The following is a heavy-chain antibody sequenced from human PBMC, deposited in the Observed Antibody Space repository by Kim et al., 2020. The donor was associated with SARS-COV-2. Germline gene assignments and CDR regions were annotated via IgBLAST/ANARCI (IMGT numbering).Heavy chain of an antibody. CDR2: IIPIFGTA. J-gene: IGHJ3*02. V-gene: IGHV1-69*13. CDR3: ARAGKVGAVAPFMTFDI. D-gene: IGHD6-19*01. CDR1: GGTFSSYA. Sequence: SVKVSCKASGGTFSSYAISWVRKAPGQGLEWMGGIIPIFGTANYAQKFQGRVTITADESTSTAYMELSSLRSEDTAVYYCARAGKVGAVAPFMTFDIWGQGTMVTVSS.